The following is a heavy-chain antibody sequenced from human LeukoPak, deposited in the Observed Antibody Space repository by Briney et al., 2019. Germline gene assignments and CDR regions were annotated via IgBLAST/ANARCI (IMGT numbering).Heavy chain of an antibody. D-gene: IGHD6-19*01. CDR2: ISSNGGST. J-gene: IGHJ4*02. V-gene: IGHV3-64D*09. CDR3: VKTIAVPGNFDY. CDR1: GFTFSNYA. Sequence: PGGSLRLSCSASGFTFSNYAMHWVRQAPGKGLEYVSAISSNGGSTNYADSVKGRFTISRDNTKNTLYLQMGSLRAEDTAVYYCVKTIAVPGNFDYWGQGTLDTVSS.